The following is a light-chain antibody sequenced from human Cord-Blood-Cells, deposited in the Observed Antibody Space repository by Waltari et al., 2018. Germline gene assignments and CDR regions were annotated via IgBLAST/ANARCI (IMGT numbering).Light chain of an antibody. CDR1: SNHVGGSNY. CDR2: EVS. CDR3: CSYAGSYTWV. J-gene: IGLJ2*01. V-gene: IGLV2-11*01. Sequence: QSALTQPRSVSGSPGQSVTIPWTGTSNHVGGSNYVLWYQQHPGKAPKLMIYEVSKRPSGVPDRFSGSKSGNTASLTISGLQAEDDADYYCCSYAGSYTWVFGGGTKLTVL.